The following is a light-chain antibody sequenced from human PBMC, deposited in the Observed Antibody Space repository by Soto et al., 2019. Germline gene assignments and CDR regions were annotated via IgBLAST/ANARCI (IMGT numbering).Light chain of an antibody. V-gene: IGKV3-20*01. CDR3: QQYGISFT. CDR1: QCVSSSY. CDR2: GAS. Sequence: VLTQSPGTLSLSPGDRATLSCWASQCVSSSYLAWYQQNPGQAPRLLIYGASSRATDIPDRFSGSGSGTDFTLIITIQESEDIAVYYCQQYGISFTFGRGTNVDIK. J-gene: IGKJ3*01.